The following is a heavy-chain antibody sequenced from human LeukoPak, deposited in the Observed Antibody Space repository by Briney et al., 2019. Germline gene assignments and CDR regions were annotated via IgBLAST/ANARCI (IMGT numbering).Heavy chain of an antibody. D-gene: IGHD3-10*01. CDR1: GFTFSTYN. J-gene: IGHJ4*02. CDR2: ITSSSDTI. V-gene: IGHV3-48*01. Sequence: GGSLRLSCAASGFTFSTYNMNWVRQAPGKGLEWVSYITSSSDTIYYADSVKGRFTISRDNAKNSLYLQMNSLRAEDTAVYYCARAPAVLLWFGEFDYWSQGTLVTVSS. CDR3: ARAPAVLLWFGEFDY.